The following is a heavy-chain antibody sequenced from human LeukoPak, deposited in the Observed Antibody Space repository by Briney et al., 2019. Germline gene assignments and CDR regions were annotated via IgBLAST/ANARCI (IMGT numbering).Heavy chain of an antibody. J-gene: IGHJ4*02. Sequence: GGSLRLSCATSGFTFGGSGMHWVRQAPGKGLEWVAFIRYDGSDKHYADSVKGRFTISRDNSKNTLYLQMNSLRAEDTAVYYCAKSIPTIAVAVSTRQWGQGTLVTVSS. CDR3: AKSIPTIAVAVSTRQ. CDR1: GFTFGGSG. V-gene: IGHV3-30*02. D-gene: IGHD6-19*01. CDR2: IRYDGSDK.